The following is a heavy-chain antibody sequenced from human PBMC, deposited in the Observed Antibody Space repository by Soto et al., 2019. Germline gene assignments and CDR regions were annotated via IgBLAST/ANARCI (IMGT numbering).Heavy chain of an antibody. CDR1: GGSIKHSNYY. J-gene: IGHJ6*02. Sequence: QLQESGPGLVKPSQTLSLTCIVSGGSIKHSNYYWNWIRQHPGKGLEWIGYIYGSGETSYNPALKSRLSMSVDTSKSPFFLTLSAVTAADTAVYFRARDRGGENYSYGMDVWGQGTTVTGSS. V-gene: IGHV4-31*03. CDR2: IYGSGET. CDR3: ARDRGGENYSYGMDV. D-gene: IGHD3-16*01.